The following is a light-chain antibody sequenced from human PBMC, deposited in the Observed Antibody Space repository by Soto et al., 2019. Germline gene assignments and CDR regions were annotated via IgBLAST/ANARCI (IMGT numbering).Light chain of an antibody. J-gene: IGLJ1*01. CDR1: STDFVGYNR. Sequence: SVLTQPPSVSGSPGQSVTISCTGTSTDFVGYNRVSWYQQPPGTAPKLMIYEVSERPSGVPDRFSGSKSGNTASLTISGLQAADEADYYCSLYTTENAYVFGTATNVTV. CDR3: SLYTTENAYV. V-gene: IGLV2-18*01. CDR2: EVS.